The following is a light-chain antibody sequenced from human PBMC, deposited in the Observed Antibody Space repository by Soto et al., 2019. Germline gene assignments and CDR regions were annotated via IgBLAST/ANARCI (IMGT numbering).Light chain of an antibody. CDR3: QQYGSSPPIS. CDR1: QSVSSSY. V-gene: IGKV3-20*01. Sequence: SPGTLSLSPGERATLSCRASQSVSSSYLAWYQQKPGQAPRLLIYGASSRATGIPDRFSGSGSGTDFTLTISRLEPEDFAVYYCQQYGSSPPISFGQVTLLEIK. CDR2: GAS. J-gene: IGKJ5*01.